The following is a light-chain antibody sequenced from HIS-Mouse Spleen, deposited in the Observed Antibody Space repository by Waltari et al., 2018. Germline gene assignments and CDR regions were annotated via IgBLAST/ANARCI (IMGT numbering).Light chain of an antibody. CDR3: NSRDSSGNHLV. J-gene: IGLJ2*01. CDR2: GKN. Sequence: SSELTQDPAVSVALGQTVRITCQGASLRSYYASWYQQKPGQAPVLVIYGKNNRPSGIPDRFSGYSSGNTASLTITGAQAEDEADYYCNSRDSSGNHLVFGGGTKLTVL. V-gene: IGLV3-19*01. CDR1: SLRSYY.